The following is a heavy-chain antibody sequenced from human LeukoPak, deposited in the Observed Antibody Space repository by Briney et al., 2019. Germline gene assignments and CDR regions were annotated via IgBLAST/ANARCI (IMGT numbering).Heavy chain of an antibody. CDR1: GGSISSSSYC. CDR3: ARRSGWFDP. V-gene: IGHV4-39*01. J-gene: IGHJ5*02. Sequence: PSETLSLTCTVSGGSISSSSYCWGWIRQPPGKGLEWIGSIYYSGSTYYNPSLKSRVTISVDTSKNQFSLKLSSVTAADTAVYYCARRSGWFDPWGQGTLVTVSS. CDR2: IYYSGST.